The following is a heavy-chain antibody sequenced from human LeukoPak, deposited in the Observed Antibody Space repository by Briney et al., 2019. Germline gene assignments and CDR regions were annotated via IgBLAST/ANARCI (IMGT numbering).Heavy chain of an antibody. CDR3: ARTPIWEGNDLDY. V-gene: IGHV3-11*01. D-gene: IGHD2-21*02. Sequence: GGSLRLSCAASVFTYSDYYMSWIRQAPGRGLAGVSYISSSGSTIYYADSVKGRFTISRDNAKNSLYLQMNSLRADDTAVYYCARTPIWEGNDLDYWGQGTLITVSS. CDR1: VFTYSDYY. CDR2: ISSSGSTI. J-gene: IGHJ4*02.